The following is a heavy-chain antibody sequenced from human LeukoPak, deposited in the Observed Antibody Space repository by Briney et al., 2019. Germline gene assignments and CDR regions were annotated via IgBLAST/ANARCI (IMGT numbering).Heavy chain of an antibody. J-gene: IGHJ4*02. Sequence: PGGSLRLSCAASQFTFSSYGMHWVREAPGKGLEWVAFIRSDGSDKFYADSVEGRFTISRDNPKNMLFLQLSSLRVEDTAVYFCAKDRYFGSGNYYFDYWGQGTLVTVSP. V-gene: IGHV3-30*02. CDR3: AKDRYFGSGNYYFDY. CDR2: IRSDGSDK. D-gene: IGHD3-10*01. CDR1: QFTFSSYG.